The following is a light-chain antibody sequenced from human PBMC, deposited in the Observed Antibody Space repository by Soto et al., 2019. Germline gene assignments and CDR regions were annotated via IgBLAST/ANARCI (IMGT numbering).Light chain of an antibody. CDR1: SSNIGSNT. V-gene: IGLV1-44*01. CDR3: AAWDDSLNGVV. Sequence: QSVLTQPPSASGTPGQRVTISCSRSSSNIGSNTVNWYQQLPGTAPKLLIYSNNQRASGVPDRFSGSKSGTSASLAISGLQSEDEADYYCAAWDDSLNGVVFGGGTKVTVL. J-gene: IGLJ2*01. CDR2: SNN.